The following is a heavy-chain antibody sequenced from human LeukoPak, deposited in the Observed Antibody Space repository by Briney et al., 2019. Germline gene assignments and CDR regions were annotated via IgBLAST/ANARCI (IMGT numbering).Heavy chain of an antibody. CDR1: GDSISYFY. Sequence: PSETLSLTCSVSGDSISYFYWSWIRQAAGKGLEWIGRIHNSGSTDYNASLKSRVTISVDTSKNQFSLKLSSVTAADTAVYYCASGAYDILTGYYPAACWGQGTLVTVSS. J-gene: IGHJ4*02. CDR3: ASGAYDILTGYYPAAC. V-gene: IGHV4-4*07. D-gene: IGHD3-9*01. CDR2: IHNSGST.